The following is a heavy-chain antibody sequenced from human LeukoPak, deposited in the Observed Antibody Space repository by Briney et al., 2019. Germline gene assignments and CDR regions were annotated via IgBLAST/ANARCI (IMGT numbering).Heavy chain of an antibody. J-gene: IGHJ4*02. CDR2: ISGSGGST. CDR3: AKDRGLVGSTPSNFDY. V-gene: IGHV3-23*01. CDR1: GFTFSSNA. Sequence: GGSLRLSCAASGFTFSSNAMNWVRQAPGKGLEWVSGISGSGGSTYSADSVKGRFTISRDNSKKTVYLQMNSLRAEDTAVYYCAKDRGLVGSTPSNFDYWGQGTLVTVSS. D-gene: IGHD1-26*01.